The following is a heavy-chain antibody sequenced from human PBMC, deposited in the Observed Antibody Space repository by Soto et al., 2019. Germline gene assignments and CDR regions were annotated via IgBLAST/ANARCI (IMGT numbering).Heavy chain of an antibody. D-gene: IGHD6-19*01. J-gene: IGHJ4*02. Sequence: SETLSLTCAVYGGSFSGYYWSWIRQPPGKGLEWIGEINHSGSTNYNPSLKSRVTLSVDTSKNQFSLKLSSVTAADTAVYYCARLNTSGWYGVDFWGQGTLVTVS. CDR2: INHSGST. V-gene: IGHV4-34*01. CDR1: GGSFSGYY. CDR3: ARLNTSGWYGVDF.